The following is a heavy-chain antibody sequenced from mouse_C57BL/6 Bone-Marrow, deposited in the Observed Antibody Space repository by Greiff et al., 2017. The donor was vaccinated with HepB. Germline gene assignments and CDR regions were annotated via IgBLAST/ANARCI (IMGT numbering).Heavy chain of an antibody. V-gene: IGHV14-4*01. CDR1: GFNIKDDY. CDR2: IDPENGDT. D-gene: IGHD1-1*01. CDR3: TPYYASFAY. J-gene: IGHJ3*01. Sequence: EVQLMESGAELVRPGASVKLSCTASGFNIKDDYMHWVKQRPEQGLEWIGWIDPENGDTEYASKFQGKATITADTSSNTAYLQLSSLTSEDTAVYYCTPYYASFAYWGQGPLVTVSA.